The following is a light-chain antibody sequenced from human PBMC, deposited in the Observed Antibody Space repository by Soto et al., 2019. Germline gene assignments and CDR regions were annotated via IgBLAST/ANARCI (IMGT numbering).Light chain of an antibody. Sequence: EIVLTQSPDTLSLSPGERATLSCRASQSVNNYLVWYQQKPGQAPRALVYDASSRATGIPARFSGGGSGTDFTLPISGLEPEDFAVYYCQQRINAPWTFGQGTKVEIK. V-gene: IGKV3-11*01. CDR2: DAS. CDR1: QSVNNY. CDR3: QQRINAPWT. J-gene: IGKJ1*01.